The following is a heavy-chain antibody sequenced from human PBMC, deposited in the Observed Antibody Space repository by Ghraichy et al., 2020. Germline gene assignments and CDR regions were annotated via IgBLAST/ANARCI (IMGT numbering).Heavy chain of an antibody. Sequence: GGSLRLSCAASGFTFSSYAMSWVRQAPGKGLEWVSAISGSGGSTYYADSVKGRFTISRDNSKNTLYLQMNSLRAEDTAVYYCAKAFSYCSSTSCYAHEFYYYYGMDVWGQGTTVTVSS. J-gene: IGHJ6*02. V-gene: IGHV3-23*01. CDR3: AKAFSYCSSTSCYAHEFYYYYGMDV. CDR2: ISGSGGST. CDR1: GFTFSSYA. D-gene: IGHD2-2*01.